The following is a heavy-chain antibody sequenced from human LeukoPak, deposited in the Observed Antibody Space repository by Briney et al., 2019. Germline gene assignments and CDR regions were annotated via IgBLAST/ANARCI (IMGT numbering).Heavy chain of an antibody. CDR2: INHSGST. CDR3: ARLGVAVAGTDY. V-gene: IGHV4-34*01. Sequence: SETLSLTCAVYGGSFSGYYWSWIRQPPGKGLEWIGEINHSGSTNYNPSLKSRVTISVDTSKNQFSLKLSSVTAADTAVYYCARLGVAVAGTDYWGQGTLVTVSS. J-gene: IGHJ4*02. CDR1: GGSFSGYY. D-gene: IGHD6-19*01.